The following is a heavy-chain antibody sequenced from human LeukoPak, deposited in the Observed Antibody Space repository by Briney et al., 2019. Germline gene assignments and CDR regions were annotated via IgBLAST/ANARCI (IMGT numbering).Heavy chain of an antibody. D-gene: IGHD1-26*01. CDR2: MSAFKCYT. CDR3: AREGLYSESPMADY. Sequence: ASVKVSCKASGYTFTSYGITWGRQAPGQGLEWMGWMSAFKCYTNYARDLPDRVSMTTDTSTSTAYMELRSLRSDDTAVYYCAREGLYSESPMADYWGQGTLVTVSS. CDR1: GYTFTSYG. V-gene: IGHV1-18*01. J-gene: IGHJ4*02.